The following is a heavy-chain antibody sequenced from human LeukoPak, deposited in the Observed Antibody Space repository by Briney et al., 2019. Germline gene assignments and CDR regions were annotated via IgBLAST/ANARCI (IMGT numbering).Heavy chain of an antibody. V-gene: IGHV3-7*01. CDR2: IKEDGSEK. J-gene: IGHJ6*03. CDR1: GFTFSNSW. Sequence: GGSLRLSCAASGFTFSNSWMSWVRQAPGKGLEWVANIKEDGSEKYSVDSVKGRFTISRDNAKNSLYLHMNSLRAEDTAVYYCARVGVVIPAAYYYYYYMDVWGKGTTVTVSS. D-gene: IGHD2-2*01. CDR3: ARVGVVIPAAYYYYYYMDV.